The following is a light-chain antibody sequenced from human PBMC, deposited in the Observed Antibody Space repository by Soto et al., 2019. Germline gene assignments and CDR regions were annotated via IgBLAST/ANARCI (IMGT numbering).Light chain of an antibody. CDR1: QPINSY. CDR2: VVS. V-gene: IGKV1-39*01. CDR3: LQTYSTPLT. J-gene: IGKJ4*01. Sequence: DIQMTQSPSSLSASVGDRVTITCRASQPINSYLNWYQHKPGKAPKHLIYVVSSLQSGVPSRFSGSGSETDFTLTISSLQPEDFATYYCLQTYSTPLTFGGGTKVDIK.